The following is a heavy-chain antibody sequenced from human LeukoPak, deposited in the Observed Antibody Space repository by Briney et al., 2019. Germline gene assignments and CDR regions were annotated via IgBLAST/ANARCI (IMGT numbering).Heavy chain of an antibody. CDR1: GFTFSSYA. Sequence: GGSLRLSCAASGFTFSSYAMHWVRQAPGKGLEWVSVIYSGGSTYYADSVKGRFTISRDNSKNTLYLQMNSLRAEDTAVYYCARNRGGNGYNSYDYWGQGTLVTVSS. CDR3: ARNRGGNGYNSYDY. D-gene: IGHD5-24*01. V-gene: IGHV3-66*02. CDR2: IYSGGST. J-gene: IGHJ4*02.